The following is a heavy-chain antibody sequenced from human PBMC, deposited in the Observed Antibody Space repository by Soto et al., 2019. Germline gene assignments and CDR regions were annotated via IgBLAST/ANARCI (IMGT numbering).Heavy chain of an antibody. Sequence: SETLSLTCNVSGGSISSGAYYWSWIRQPPGKGLEWIGYIYYSGSTYYIPSLKSRVAMSVDTSKNQFSLRLSSVTAADTAVYYXARGPDERTPVPYYFDYWGQGTLVTVSS. CDR1: GGSISSGAYY. J-gene: IGHJ4*02. D-gene: IGHD4-17*01. V-gene: IGHV4-30-4*01. CDR2: IYYSGST. CDR3: ARGPDERTPVPYYFDY.